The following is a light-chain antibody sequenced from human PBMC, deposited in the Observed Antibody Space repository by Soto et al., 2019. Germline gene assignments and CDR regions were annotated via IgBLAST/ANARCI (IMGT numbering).Light chain of an antibody. V-gene: IGKV3-20*01. Sequence: VLTQSKDTLSLSPGERATLSCRASQSVSHNYLAWYQEKPGQAPRLLIYGASNRATGIPDRFSGSGSGTDFTPTISRLEPEDFAVYYCQQYGSSGTFGQATKVQI. J-gene: IGKJ1*01. CDR3: QQYGSSGT. CDR1: QSVSHNY. CDR2: GAS.